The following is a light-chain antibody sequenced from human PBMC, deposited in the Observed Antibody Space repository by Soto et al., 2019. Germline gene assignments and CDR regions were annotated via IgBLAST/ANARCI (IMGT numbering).Light chain of an antibody. V-gene: IGLV1-44*01. CDR2: TST. J-gene: IGLJ1*01. CDR1: NSNIGSNK. Sequence: QSALTQPPSASGTPGQRVTISCSGSNSNIGSNKVNWYQQLPGTAPKLLIYTSTQRPSGVPDRFSGSKSGTSASLAISGLQSEDEADYYCATWDDSLHGYVFGTGTKVTVL. CDR3: ATWDDSLHGYV.